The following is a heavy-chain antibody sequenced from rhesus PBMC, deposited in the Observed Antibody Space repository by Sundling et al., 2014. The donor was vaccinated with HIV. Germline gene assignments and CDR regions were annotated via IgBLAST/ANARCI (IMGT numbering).Heavy chain of an antibody. J-gene: IGHJ4*01. Sequence: QVQLQESGPGLVKPSETLSLTCAVSGYSISSAYYWNWIRQSPGKGLEWIGSLSPSGGTNYLTPSLKSRVTLSLDTSTNRFSLKLTSVTAADTAVYYCARKQKRPRNDFDSWGQGVLVTVSS. CDR3: ARKQKRPRNDFDS. CDR1: GYSISSAYY. D-gene: IGHD6-25*01. CDR2: LSPSGGTN. V-gene: IGHV4-165*02.